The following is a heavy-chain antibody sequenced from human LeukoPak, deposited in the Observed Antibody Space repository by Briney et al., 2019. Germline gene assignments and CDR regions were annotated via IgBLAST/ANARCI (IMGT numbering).Heavy chain of an antibody. J-gene: IGHJ4*02. V-gene: IGHV3-9*01. CDR3: AKRGGRNYFDY. CDR2: ISWNSGSI. Sequence: GGSLRLSYAASGFTFDDYAMHWVRQAPGEGLEWVSGISWNSGSIGYADSVKGRFTISRDNAKNSLYLQMNSLRAEDTALYYCAKRGGRNYFDYWGQGTLVTVSS. CDR1: GFTFDDYA. D-gene: IGHD3-10*01.